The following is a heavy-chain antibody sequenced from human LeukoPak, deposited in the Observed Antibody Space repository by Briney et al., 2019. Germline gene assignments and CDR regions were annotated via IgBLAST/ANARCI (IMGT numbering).Heavy chain of an antibody. CDR1: EYTFSNYA. CDR2: IDSGGGST. CDR3: ANADGSGYRYY. V-gene: IGHV3-23*01. D-gene: IGHD3-22*01. Sequence: PGGSLRLSCVASEYTFSNYAMSWVRQAPGKGLEWVSSIDSGGGSTYYADSVKGRFTISRDNSRNTLYLQMNSLRAEDTAIYYCANADGSGYRYYWGQGTLVTVSS. J-gene: IGHJ4*02.